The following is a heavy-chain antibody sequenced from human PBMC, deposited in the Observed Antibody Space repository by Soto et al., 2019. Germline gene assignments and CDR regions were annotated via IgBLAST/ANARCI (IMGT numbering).Heavy chain of an antibody. CDR1: GGSISSSSYY. V-gene: IGHV4-39*01. CDR2: IYYSGST. Sequence: PSDTLSLTCTVSGGSISSSSYYWGWIRQPPGKGLEWIGSIYYSGSTYYNPSLKSRVTISVDTSKNQFSLKLSSVTAADTAVYYCARAYSNSSGSLEWELLRNYFDYWGQGTLVTVSS. J-gene: IGHJ4*02. CDR3: ARAYSNSSGSLEWELLRNYFDY. D-gene: IGHD1-26*01.